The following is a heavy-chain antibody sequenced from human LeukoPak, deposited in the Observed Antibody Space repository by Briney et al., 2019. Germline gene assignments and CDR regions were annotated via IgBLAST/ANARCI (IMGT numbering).Heavy chain of an antibody. D-gene: IGHD2-15*01. J-gene: IGHJ4*02. Sequence: SETLSLTCAVSGGSLSSSNWWSWVRQPPGKGLEWIGEIYHSGSTNYNPSLKSRDTISVDKSKNQFSLKLSSVTAADTAVYYCAGRSNIAAKAVDYWGQGTLVTVSS. CDR2: IYHSGST. CDR3: AGRSNIAAKAVDY. V-gene: IGHV4-4*02. CDR1: GGSLSSSNW.